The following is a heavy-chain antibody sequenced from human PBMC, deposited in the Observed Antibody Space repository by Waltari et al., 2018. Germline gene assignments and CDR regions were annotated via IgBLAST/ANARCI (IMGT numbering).Heavy chain of an antibody. D-gene: IGHD1-7*01. CDR2: ISWDGGST. CDR1: GFTFADYA. Sequence: EVQLVESGGVVVQPGGSLRLSCAASGFTFADYAMHWVRQAPGRGLEWVSLISWDGGSTYYADSVKGRFTISRDNSKNSLYLQMNSLRAEDTALYYCAKALYNWNYGYYYGMDVWGQGTTVTVSS. V-gene: IGHV3-43D*04. CDR3: AKALYNWNYGYYYGMDV. J-gene: IGHJ6*02.